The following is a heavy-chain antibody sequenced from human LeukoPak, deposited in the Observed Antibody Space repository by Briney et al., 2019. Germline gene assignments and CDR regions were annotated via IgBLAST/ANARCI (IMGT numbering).Heavy chain of an antibody. D-gene: IGHD7-27*01. CDR3: ARANWGYYYYYYMDV. CDR2: IKQDGSEK. V-gene: IGHV3-7*04. CDR1: GFTFSSYW. J-gene: IGHJ6*03. Sequence: PGGSLRLSFAASGFTFSSYWMSWVRQAPGKGLEWVANIKQDGSEKYYVDSVKGRFTISRDNAKNSLYLQMNSLRAEDTAVYYCARANWGYYYYYYMDVWGKGTTVTVSS.